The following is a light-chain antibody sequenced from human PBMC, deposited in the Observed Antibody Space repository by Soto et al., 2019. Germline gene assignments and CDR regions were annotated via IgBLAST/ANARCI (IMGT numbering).Light chain of an antibody. CDR3: YQYEQTPPWT. V-gene: IGKV3-15*01. Sequence: EIVMTQSPATLSVSPGERATLSCRASQSVSTNLAWYQQKPGQAPRLLIYGASTRATGIPARFSGSGSGTEFTLTISSLQSEDVAVYFCYQYEQTPPWTFGRGTKVEIK. CDR2: GAS. CDR1: QSVSTN. J-gene: IGKJ1*01.